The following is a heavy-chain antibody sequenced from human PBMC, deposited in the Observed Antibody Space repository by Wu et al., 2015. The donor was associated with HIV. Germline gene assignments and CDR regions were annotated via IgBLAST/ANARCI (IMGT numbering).Heavy chain of an antibody. CDR2: IIPIFGTT. D-gene: IGHD3-16*01. CDR1: GGTFSSYA. V-gene: IGHV1-69*12. Sequence: QVQLVQSGAEVKKPGSSVKVSCKGSGGTFSSYAISWVRQAPGQGLEWMGGIIPIFGTTNHAQKFQGRVTITADESTSTAYMELSSLRSEDTAVYYCARGAGRSGSYSYYYYMDVWGKGTTVTVSS. J-gene: IGHJ6*03. CDR3: ARGAGRSGSYSYYYYMDV.